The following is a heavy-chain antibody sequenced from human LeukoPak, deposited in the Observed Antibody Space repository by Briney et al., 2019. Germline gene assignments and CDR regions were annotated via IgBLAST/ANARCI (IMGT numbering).Heavy chain of an antibody. CDR2: IRYDGSNK. D-gene: IGHD1-26*01. Sequence: GGSLRLSCAASGFTFSSYGMHWVRQAPGKGLEWVAFIRYDGSNKYYADSVKGRFTISRDNSKNTLYLQMNSLRAEDTAVYYCAREPGRSRELLPRYWGQGTLVTVSS. J-gene: IGHJ4*02. CDR3: AREPGRSRELLPRY. V-gene: IGHV3-30*02. CDR1: GFTFSSYG.